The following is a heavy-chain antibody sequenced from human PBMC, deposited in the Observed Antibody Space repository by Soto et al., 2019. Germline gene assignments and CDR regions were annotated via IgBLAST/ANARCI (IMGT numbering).Heavy chain of an antibody. Sequence: PGGSLRLSCVASGLTFSSYGMYWVRQAPGKGLEWVAVIWYDGSNKYYADSVKGRFTISRDNSKNTLYLQMNSLRAEDTAVYYCARDGEVPAAIPDYWGQGTLVTVSS. V-gene: IGHV3-33*01. CDR3: ARDGEVPAAIPDY. D-gene: IGHD2-2*02. CDR1: GLTFSSYG. CDR2: IWYDGSNK. J-gene: IGHJ4*02.